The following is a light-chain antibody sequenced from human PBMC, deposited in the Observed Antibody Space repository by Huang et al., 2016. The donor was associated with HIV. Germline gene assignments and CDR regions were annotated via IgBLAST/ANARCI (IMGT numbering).Light chain of an antibody. CDR3: MQALQTPPT. V-gene: IGKV2-28*01. CDR2: LGS. CDR1: LSLLHTNGYNS. Sequence: DIVMTQSPLSLPVTPGEPASISCRSSLSLLHTNGYNSLDWYLQKPGQSPQLLIYLGSNRASWVPDRFSGSGSGTDFTLKIRRVEAEDVGVYYCMQALQTPPTFGQGTKLEI. J-gene: IGKJ2*01.